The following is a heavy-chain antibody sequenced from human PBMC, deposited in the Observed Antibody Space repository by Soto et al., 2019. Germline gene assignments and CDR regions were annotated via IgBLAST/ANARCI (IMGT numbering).Heavy chain of an antibody. D-gene: IGHD5-18*01. CDR1: GFTFSSYG. V-gene: IGHV3-30*18. Sequence: QVQLVESGGGVVQPGRSLRLSCAASGFTFSSYGMHWVRQAPGKGLEWVAVISYDGSKEFYADSVKDRFTISRDNSKNTVYLQMNSLRAEDTAVYYCAKDLRLWSKDYYYYGMDVWGQGTTVTVSS. J-gene: IGHJ6*02. CDR2: ISYDGSKE. CDR3: AKDLRLWSKDYYYYGMDV.